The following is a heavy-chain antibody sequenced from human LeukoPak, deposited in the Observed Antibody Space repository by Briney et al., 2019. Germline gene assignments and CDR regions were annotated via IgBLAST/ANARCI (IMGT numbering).Heavy chain of an antibody. CDR3: AREVLVLTDFDY. J-gene: IGHJ4*02. Sequence: GGSLRLSCEASEFTFSSYEMNWVRQAPGKGLEWVSYISSSSSYIYYADSVKGRFTISRDNAKNSLYLQMNSLRDGDTAVYYCAREVLVLTDFDYWGQGTLVTVSS. CDR1: EFTFSSYE. V-gene: IGHV3-21*01. D-gene: IGHD4/OR15-4a*01. CDR2: ISSSSSYI.